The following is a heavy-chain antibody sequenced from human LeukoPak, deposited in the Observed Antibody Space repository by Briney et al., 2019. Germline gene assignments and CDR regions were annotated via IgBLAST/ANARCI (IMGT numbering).Heavy chain of an antibody. V-gene: IGHV3-23*01. J-gene: IGHJ6*03. CDR1: KFTFNNYA. CDR2: ISGSGDNM. Sequence: GGSLRLSCLASKFTFNNYAMTWVRQAPGKGLEWVSSISGSGDNMDYADSVKGRFTISRDNSKNTLYLQMNSLRAEDTAVYYCAKDGTYCSSTSCYYYYYYMDVWGKGTTVTISS. D-gene: IGHD2-2*01. CDR3: AKDGTYCSSTSCYYYYYYMDV.